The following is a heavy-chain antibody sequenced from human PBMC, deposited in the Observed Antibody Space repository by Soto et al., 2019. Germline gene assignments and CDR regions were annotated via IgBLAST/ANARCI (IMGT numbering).Heavy chain of an antibody. Sequence: EVQRVESGGGLIQPGGSLRLSSVVSGFTVSSSNYMSWVRQATGKGLEWVSVIYTGGTTYYADSVKGRFTSSRDNSKNTLYLQMTSLRAEDTAVYYCHGYGYWGQGTLVTVSS. J-gene: IGHJ4*02. CDR3: HGYGY. V-gene: IGHV3-53*01. CDR2: IYTGGTT. CDR1: GFTVSSSNY. D-gene: IGHD5-12*01.